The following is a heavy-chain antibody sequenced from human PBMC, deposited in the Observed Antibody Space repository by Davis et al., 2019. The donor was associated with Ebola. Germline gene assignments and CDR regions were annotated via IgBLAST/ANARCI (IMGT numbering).Heavy chain of an antibody. J-gene: IGHJ4*02. CDR2: ISYDGSNK. V-gene: IGHV3-30-3*01. Sequence: PGGSLTLSCAASGFTFSSYAMHWVRQPQGKGLEWVAVISYDGSNKYYADSVKGRFTISRDKSKNTLYLQMNRLRAEDTAVYYCARDHWWFRESKQAYWGQGTLVTVSS. CDR3: ARDHWWFRESKQAY. CDR1: GFTFSSYA. D-gene: IGHD3-10*01.